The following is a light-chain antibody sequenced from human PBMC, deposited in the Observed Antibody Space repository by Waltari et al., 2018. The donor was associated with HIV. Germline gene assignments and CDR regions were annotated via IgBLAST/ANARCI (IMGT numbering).Light chain of an antibody. CDR3: QSYDITLSASVV. Sequence: QSVLTQPPSVSGAPGQRDTISCTGSTSNIGADYDVHWYQQIPGTAPKLLISGNKNRPSGVPDRFSASKSGTSASLTITGLQAEDEADYFCQSYDITLSASVVFGGGTKLTVL. J-gene: IGLJ2*01. CDR1: TSNIGADYD. CDR2: GNK. V-gene: IGLV1-40*01.